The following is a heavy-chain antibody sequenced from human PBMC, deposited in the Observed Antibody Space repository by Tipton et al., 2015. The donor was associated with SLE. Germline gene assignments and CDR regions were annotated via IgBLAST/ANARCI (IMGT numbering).Heavy chain of an antibody. J-gene: IGHJ6*03. V-gene: IGHV4-61*02. CDR3: AREVKLYNWNSYYYYMDV. Sequence: LRLSCTVSGGSISSGSYYWGWIRQPAGKGLEWIGRIYTSGSTNYNPSLKSRVTISVDTSKNQFSLKLSSVTAADTAVYYCAREVKLYNWNSYYYYMDVWGKGATVTVSS. CDR1: GGSISSGSYY. CDR2: IYTSGST. D-gene: IGHD1-20*01.